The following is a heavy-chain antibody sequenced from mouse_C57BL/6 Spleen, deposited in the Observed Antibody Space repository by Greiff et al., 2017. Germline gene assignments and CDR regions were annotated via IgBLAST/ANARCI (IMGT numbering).Heavy chain of an antibody. D-gene: IGHD1-1*01. V-gene: IGHV5-9*01. CDR2: ISGGGGNT. CDR1: GFTFSSYT. CDR3: AINYYGSSYGFDY. J-gene: IGHJ2*01. Sequence: EVMLVESGGGLVKPGGSLKLSCAASGFTFSSYTMSWVRQTPEKRLEWVATISGGGGNTYYPDSVKGRFTISRDNAKNTLYLQMSSLRSEDTALYYGAINYYGSSYGFDYWGQGTTLTVSS.